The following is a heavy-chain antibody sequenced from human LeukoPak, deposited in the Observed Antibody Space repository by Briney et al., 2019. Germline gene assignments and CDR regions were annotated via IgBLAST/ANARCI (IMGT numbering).Heavy chain of an antibody. CDR3: ARGRGWLQSTPFDY. D-gene: IGHD5-24*01. Sequence: ASETLSLTRTVYSCSISSYYWSWIRQPPGKGLEWIVYIYYSGSTNYHPSLKSRVTISVDTSKNQISLKLSSVTAADTAEYYCARGRGWLQSTPFDYWGQGTLVTVSS. CDR2: IYYSGST. J-gene: IGHJ4*02. V-gene: IGHV4-59*01. CDR1: SCSISSYY.